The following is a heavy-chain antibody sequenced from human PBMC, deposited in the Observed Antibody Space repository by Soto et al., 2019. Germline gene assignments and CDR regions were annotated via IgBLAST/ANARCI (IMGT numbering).Heavy chain of an antibody. J-gene: IGHJ6*02. CDR1: GYSISSGYY. CDR3: ARDRLEQQLPNKHYYYYGMDV. D-gene: IGHD6-13*01. CDR2: IYHSGST. V-gene: IGHV4-38-2*02. Sequence: LSLTCAVSGYSISSGYYWGWIRQPPGKGLEWIGSIYHSGSTYYNPSLKSRVTISVDTSKNQFSLKLSSVTAADTAVYYCARDRLEQQLPNKHYYYYGMDVWGQGTTVTVSS.